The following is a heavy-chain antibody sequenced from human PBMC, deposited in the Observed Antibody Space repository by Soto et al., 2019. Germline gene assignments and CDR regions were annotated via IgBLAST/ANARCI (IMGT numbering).Heavy chain of an antibody. CDR1: GASFSGYY. CDR2: INHSGST. V-gene: IGHV4-34*01. J-gene: IGHJ6*02. CDR3: ARARRYNYGMDV. Sequence: SETLSLTCAVYGASFSGYYWSWIRQPPGKGLEWIGEINHSGSTNYNPSLKSRVTISVDTSKNQFSLKLSSVTAADTAVYYCARARRYNYGMDVWGQGTTVT. D-gene: IGHD6-25*01.